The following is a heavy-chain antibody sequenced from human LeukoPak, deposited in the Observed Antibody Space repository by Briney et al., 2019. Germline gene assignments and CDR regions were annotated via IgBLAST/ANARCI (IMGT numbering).Heavy chain of an antibody. CDR2: ISAYNGNT. Sequence: ASVKVSCKASGYTFTSYGISWVRQAPGQGLEWMGWISAYNGNTNYAQKLQGRVTMTTDTSTSTAYMELRSLRSDDTAVYYCASFVGSSGYYSEFDYWGQGTLVTVSS. J-gene: IGHJ4*02. CDR1: GYTFTSYG. V-gene: IGHV1-18*01. D-gene: IGHD3-22*01. CDR3: ASFVGSSGYYSEFDY.